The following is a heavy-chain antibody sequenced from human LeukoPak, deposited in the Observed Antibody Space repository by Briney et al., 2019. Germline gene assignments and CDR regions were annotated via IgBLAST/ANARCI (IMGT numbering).Heavy chain of an antibody. CDR1: GYIFSNYW. V-gene: IGHV5-51*01. J-gene: IGHJ4*02. Sequence: GESLKISCKGSGYIFSNYWITWVRQMPGKGLEWMGIIYPGDSDTRYSPSFQGQVSISADKSISTAYLQWSSLKASDTAMYYCARRWAAAGPFDYWGQGTLVTVSS. CDR3: ARRWAAAGPFDY. CDR2: IYPGDSDT. D-gene: IGHD6-13*01.